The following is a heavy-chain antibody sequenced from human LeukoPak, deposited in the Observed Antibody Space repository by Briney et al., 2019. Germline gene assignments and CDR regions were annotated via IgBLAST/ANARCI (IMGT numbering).Heavy chain of an antibody. CDR2: IRYDGSNK. D-gene: IGHD3-22*01. CDR3: AHYYYDSTSYYYFDC. V-gene: IGHV3-30*02. Sequence: GGSLRLSCAASGFTFSNYAMHWVRQAPGKGLERVAFIRYDGSNKYYADSVKGRFTISRDNSKNTLYLQMNSLRAEDTAVYYCAHYYYDSTSYYYFDCWGQGTLVTVSS. CDR1: GFTFSNYA. J-gene: IGHJ4*02.